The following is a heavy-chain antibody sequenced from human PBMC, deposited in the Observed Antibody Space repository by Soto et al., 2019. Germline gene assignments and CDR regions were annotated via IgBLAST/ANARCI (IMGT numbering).Heavy chain of an antibody. Sequence: PSETLSLTCTVSAASFSKYYWTWIRQSPGKGLEWIGYIYFNGNTNYNPSLKRRVTMSIDTSKKQFSLNLSSVTAADTAVYYCARELVHSGSYYYFDYWGQGTLVTVSS. V-gene: IGHV4-59*01. J-gene: IGHJ4*02. CDR3: ARELVHSGSYYYFDY. CDR1: AASFSKYY. D-gene: IGHD1-26*01. CDR2: IYFNGNT.